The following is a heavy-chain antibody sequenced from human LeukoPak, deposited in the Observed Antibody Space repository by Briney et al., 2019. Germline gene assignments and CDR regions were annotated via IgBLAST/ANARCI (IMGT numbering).Heavy chain of an antibody. CDR1: GYTFTTYY. V-gene: IGHV1-46*01. CDR3: ARDSTTSSLADP. CDR2: INPSGGSA. D-gene: IGHD2-2*01. J-gene: IGHJ5*02. Sequence: GASVKVSCKASGYTFTTYYMHWVRQAPGQGLEWMGVINPSGGSATYAQKFQGRVTMTRDTSKSTVYMELSSLRSEDTAVYYCARDSTTSSLADPWGQGTLVTVSS.